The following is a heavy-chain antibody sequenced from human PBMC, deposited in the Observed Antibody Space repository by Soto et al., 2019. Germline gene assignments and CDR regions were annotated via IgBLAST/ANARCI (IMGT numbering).Heavy chain of an antibody. Sequence: ASVKVSCKASGYTFTSYAMHWVRQAPGQRLEWMGWINAGNGNTKYSQKFQGRVTITRDTSASTAYMELSSLRSEDTAVYYCARDLGYCSSTSCYVGYYYYYMDVWGKGTTVTVSS. CDR2: INAGNGNT. CDR1: GYTFTSYA. V-gene: IGHV1-3*01. J-gene: IGHJ6*03. D-gene: IGHD2-2*01. CDR3: ARDLGYCSSTSCYVGYYYYYMDV.